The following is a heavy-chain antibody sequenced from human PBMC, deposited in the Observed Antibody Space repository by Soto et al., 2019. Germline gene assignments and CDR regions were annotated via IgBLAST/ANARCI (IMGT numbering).Heavy chain of an antibody. V-gene: IGHV1-18*01. CDR3: ARDSPGDIVVVPAANETGNWFDP. CDR2: ISAYNGNT. Sequence: ASVKVSCKASGYTFTSYGISWVRQAPGQGLEWMGWISAYNGNTNYAQKLQGRVTMTTDTSKSTAYMELRSLRSDDTAVYYCARDSPGDIVVVPAANETGNWFDPWGQGTLVTVSS. CDR1: GYTFTSYG. D-gene: IGHD2-2*01. J-gene: IGHJ5*02.